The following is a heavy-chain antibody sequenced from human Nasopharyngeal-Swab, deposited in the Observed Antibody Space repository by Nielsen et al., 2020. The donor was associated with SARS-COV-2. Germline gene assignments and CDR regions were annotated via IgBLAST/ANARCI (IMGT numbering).Heavy chain of an antibody. V-gene: IGHV3-23*01. J-gene: IGHJ3*02. Sequence: GGSLRLSCVASGFTGSSYAMHWVRQAPGKGLEWVSAISGSGGSTYYADSVKGRFTISRDNSKNTLYLQMNSLRAEDTAVYYCAKDILPGRYDRTYDAFDIWGQGTMVTVSS. CDR3: AKDILPGRYDRTYDAFDI. CDR1: GFTGSSYA. D-gene: IGHD3-22*01. CDR2: ISGSGGST.